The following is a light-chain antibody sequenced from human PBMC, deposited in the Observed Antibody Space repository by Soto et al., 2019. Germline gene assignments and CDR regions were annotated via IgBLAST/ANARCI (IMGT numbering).Light chain of an antibody. Sequence: QSVLTQPRSVSGSLGQSVTISCSATSPNFGGYNFVCWYQHPPRPAPKLIIYDVNKRPSGVPHRFAAYKSASTASLTISGLPAADAADYYCSSYVARDGLVFGGGTKLTVL. CDR1: SPNFGGYNF. CDR3: SSYVARDGLV. CDR2: DVN. V-gene: IGLV2-11*01. J-gene: IGLJ2*01.